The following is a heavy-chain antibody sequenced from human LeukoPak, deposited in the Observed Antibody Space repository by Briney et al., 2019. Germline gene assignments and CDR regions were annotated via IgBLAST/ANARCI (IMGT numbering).Heavy chain of an antibody. Sequence: PGGSLRLACTASGFPLSNAWMNGVREAPGEGVDLVGSIKSNSDASTTDYAAPVKGTFTISIYDSENTVYLQMSSLQIEDTAVYYCITRANWGQGTLVTVSS. CDR2: IKSNSDASTT. J-gene: IGHJ4*02. V-gene: IGHV3-15*01. CDR1: GFPLSNAW. CDR3: ITRAN.